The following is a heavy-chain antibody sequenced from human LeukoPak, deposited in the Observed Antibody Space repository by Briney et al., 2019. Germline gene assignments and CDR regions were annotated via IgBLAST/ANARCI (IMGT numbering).Heavy chain of an antibody. V-gene: IGHV1-46*01. CDR2: INPSGGST. J-gene: IGHJ6*03. D-gene: IGHD3-3*01. Sequence: ASVKVFCKASGYTFTSYYMHWVRQAPGQGLEWMGIINPSGGSTSYAQKFQGRVTMTRDTSTSTVYMELSSLRSEDTAVYYCARDGVLRFLEWLSPTYYYYMDVWGKGTTVTVSS. CDR1: GYTFTSYY. CDR3: ARDGVLRFLEWLSPTYYYYMDV.